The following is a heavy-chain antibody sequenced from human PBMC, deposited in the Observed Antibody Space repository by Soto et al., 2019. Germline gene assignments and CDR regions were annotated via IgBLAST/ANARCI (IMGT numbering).Heavy chain of an antibody. J-gene: IGHJ6*02. CDR1: GGSISSYY. CDR2: IYYSGRT. D-gene: IGHD5-18*01. Sequence: VQLPESGPGLVKPSVTLSLTCSVSGGSISSYYWSWIRQSQGRGLEWIGYIYYSGRTKHNHSLKGHVTISRDTTTNAPSLKLHSVTAADKAVYDCARHGFVDTVMVDNYYYGMDIWGQGTTVTVAS. CDR3: ARHGFVDTVMVDNYYYGMDI. V-gene: IGHV4-59*08.